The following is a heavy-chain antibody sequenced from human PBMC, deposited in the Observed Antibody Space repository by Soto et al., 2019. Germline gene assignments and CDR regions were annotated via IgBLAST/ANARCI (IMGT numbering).Heavy chain of an antibody. D-gene: IGHD1-1*01. CDR3: ARPTTAFLRGDWFVP. Sequence: QVQLVESGGGVVQPGRSLRLSCAASGFTFSSYAMHWVRQAPGKGLEWVAVISYDGSNKYYADSVKGRFTISRDNSKNPLYLQMNSLRAEDTAVYYCARPTTAFLRGDWFVPWGQGTLVTVSS. V-gene: IGHV3-30-3*01. CDR1: GFTFSSYA. CDR2: ISYDGSNK. J-gene: IGHJ5*02.